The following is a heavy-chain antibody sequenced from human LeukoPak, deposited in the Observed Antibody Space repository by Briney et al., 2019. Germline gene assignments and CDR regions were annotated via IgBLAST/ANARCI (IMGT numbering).Heavy chain of an antibody. J-gene: IGHJ6*03. CDR1: GGTFSSYA. Sequence: GSSVKVSCKASGGTFSSYAISWVRQAPGQGLEWMGGIIPIFGTANYAQKFRGRVTITTDESTSTAYMELSSLRSEDTAVYYCARSSSRKSAALYYYYMDVWGKGTTVTVSS. CDR2: IIPIFGTA. D-gene: IGHD6-13*01. CDR3: ARSSSRKSAALYYYYMDV. V-gene: IGHV1-69*05.